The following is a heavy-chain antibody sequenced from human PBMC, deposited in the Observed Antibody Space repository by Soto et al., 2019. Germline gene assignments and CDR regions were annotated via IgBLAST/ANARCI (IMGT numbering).Heavy chain of an antibody. Sequence: EVQLVESGGGLVQPGGSLRLSCAASGFTFSSYWMSWVRQAPGKGLEWVANIKQDGSEKYYVDSVKGRFTITRDNAKNSLYLQMNSLRAEDTAVYYCARDCIEVRGVINTRWFDPWGQGTLVTVSS. CDR2: IKQDGSEK. V-gene: IGHV3-7*01. CDR3: ARDCIEVRGVINTRWFDP. CDR1: GFTFSSYW. D-gene: IGHD3-10*01. J-gene: IGHJ5*02.